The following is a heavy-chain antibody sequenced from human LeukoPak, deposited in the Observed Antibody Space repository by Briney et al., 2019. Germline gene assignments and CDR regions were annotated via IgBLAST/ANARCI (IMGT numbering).Heavy chain of an antibody. V-gene: IGHV4-59*01. D-gene: IGHD6-13*01. CDR2: IYYSGST. CDR1: GGSISDYY. J-gene: IGHJ4*02. Sequence: PSETLSLTCTVSGGSISDYYWSWIRQPPGKGLEFIGYIYYSGSTNYSPPLKSRVTISVDTSKNQFSLKLSSVTAADTAVYYCTGRLPLTYSSSWYRDYWGQGTLVTVSS. CDR3: TGRLPLTYSSSWYRDY.